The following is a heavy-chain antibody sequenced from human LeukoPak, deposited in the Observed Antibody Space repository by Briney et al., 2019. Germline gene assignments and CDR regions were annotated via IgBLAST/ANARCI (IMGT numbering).Heavy chain of an antibody. CDR3: AKDGAHYDFWSGYYMSDRWRNWFDP. V-gene: IGHV3-64*04. J-gene: IGHJ5*02. D-gene: IGHD3-3*01. Sequence: GGSLRLSCAASGFTFSSYAMHWVRQAPGKGLEYVSGISSNGGSTYYANSVKGRFTISRDNSKNTLYLQMNSLRAEDTAVYYCAKDGAHYDFWSGYYMSDRWRNWFDPWGQGTLVTVSS. CDR1: GFTFSSYA. CDR2: ISSNGGST.